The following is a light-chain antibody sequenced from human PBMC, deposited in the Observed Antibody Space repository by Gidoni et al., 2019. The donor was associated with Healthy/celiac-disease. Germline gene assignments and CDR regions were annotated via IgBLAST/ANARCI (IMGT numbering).Light chain of an antibody. Sequence: AIQMTQSPSSLSASVGDRVTITCRASQGIRNDLGWYQQKPGKAPKLLIYAASSLQSGVPSRFSGSVSGTDFTLTISSLQPEDFATYYCLQDYNYPWTFXQXTKVEIK. CDR2: AAS. J-gene: IGKJ1*01. CDR3: LQDYNYPWT. CDR1: QGIRND. V-gene: IGKV1-6*01.